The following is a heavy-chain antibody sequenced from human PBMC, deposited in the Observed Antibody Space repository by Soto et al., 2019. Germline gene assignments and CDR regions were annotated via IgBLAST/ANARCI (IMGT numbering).Heavy chain of an antibody. V-gene: IGHV1-69*13. CDR3: ARDFSSGWYNYYYYGMDV. CDR1: GGTFSSYA. CDR2: IIPIFGTA. J-gene: IGHJ6*02. Sequence: SVKVSCKASGGTFSSYAISWVRQAPGQGLEWMGGIIPIFGTANYAQKFKGRVTITADESTSTAYMELSSLRSEDTAVYYCARDFSSGWYNYYYYGMDVWGQGTTVTVSS. D-gene: IGHD6-19*01.